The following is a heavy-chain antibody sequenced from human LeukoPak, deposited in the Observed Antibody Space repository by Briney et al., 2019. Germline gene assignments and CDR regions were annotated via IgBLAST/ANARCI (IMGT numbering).Heavy chain of an antibody. Sequence: PGGSLRLSCAASGFTFSSYGMHWVSQAPGKGLEWVAVISYDGSNKYYADSVKGRFTISRDNSKNTLYLQMNSLRAEDTAVYYCAKTGIAAAVDYWGQGTLVTVSS. J-gene: IGHJ4*02. CDR2: ISYDGSNK. D-gene: IGHD6-13*01. CDR3: AKTGIAAAVDY. V-gene: IGHV3-30*18. CDR1: GFTFSSYG.